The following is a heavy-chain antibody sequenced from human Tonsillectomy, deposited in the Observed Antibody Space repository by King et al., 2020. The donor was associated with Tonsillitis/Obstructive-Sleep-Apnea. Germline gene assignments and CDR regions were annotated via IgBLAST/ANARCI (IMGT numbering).Heavy chain of an antibody. D-gene: IGHD3-10*01. CDR2: IDPSDSYS. CDR3: ASSADPYGSGSYFSNGMDV. J-gene: IGHJ6*02. V-gene: IGHV5-10-1*03. CDR1: GFSFTSYW. Sequence: VQLVESGAEVKKPGESLRISCKGSGFSFTSYWISWVRQMPGKGLEWMGRIDPSDSYSNYSPSFQGHVTISAAKSISTAFLQWTSLKASDTAMYYCASSADPYGSGSYFSNGMDVWGQGTTVTVSS.